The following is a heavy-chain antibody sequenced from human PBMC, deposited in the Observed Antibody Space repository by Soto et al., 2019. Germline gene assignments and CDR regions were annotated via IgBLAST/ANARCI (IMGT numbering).Heavy chain of an antibody. V-gene: IGHV4-30-4*01. CDR2: IYYSGST. D-gene: IGHD1-7*01. Sequence: QVQLQESGPGLVKPSQTLSLTCTVSGGSISSGDYYWSWIRQPPGKGLEWIGYIYYSGSTYYNPSLKSRVTISVDTSKSQFSLKLSSVTAADTAVYYCARDRIELAFGNSYYYYGMDVWGQGTTVTVSS. CDR1: GGSISSGDYY. CDR3: ARDRIELAFGNSYYYYGMDV. J-gene: IGHJ6*02.